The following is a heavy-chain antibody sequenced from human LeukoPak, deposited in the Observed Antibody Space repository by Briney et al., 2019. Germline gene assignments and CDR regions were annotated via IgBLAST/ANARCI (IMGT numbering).Heavy chain of an antibody. CDR3: AREWFLPDY. CDR1: GGSISSGSYY. J-gene: IGHJ4*02. Sequence: PSQTLSLTCTVSGGSISSGSYYWSWIRQPAGKGLEWIGRIYTSGSTNYNPSLKSRFTISVDTSKNQFSLKLSSVTAADTAVYYCAREWFLPDYWGQGTLVTVSS. V-gene: IGHV4-61*02. D-gene: IGHD3-10*01. CDR2: IYTSGST.